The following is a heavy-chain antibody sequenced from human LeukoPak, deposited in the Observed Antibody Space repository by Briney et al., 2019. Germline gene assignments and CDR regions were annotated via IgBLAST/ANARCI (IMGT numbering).Heavy chain of an antibody. CDR1: GFTFSSYW. CDR2: IKQDGSEK. J-gene: IGHJ3*02. CDR3: ATYQLLSNDAFDI. D-gene: IGHD2-2*01. V-gene: IGHV3-7*01. Sequence: GGSLRLSCAASGFTFSSYWMSWVRQAPGKGLEWVANIKQDGSEKFYVDSVKGRFTISRDNAKNSLYLQMNSLRAEDTAVYYCATYQLLSNDAFDIWGQGTMVTVSS.